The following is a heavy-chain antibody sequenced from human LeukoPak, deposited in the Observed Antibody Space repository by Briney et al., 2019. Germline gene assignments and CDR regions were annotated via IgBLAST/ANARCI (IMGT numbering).Heavy chain of an antibody. J-gene: IGHJ4*02. D-gene: IGHD5-24*01. V-gene: IGHV3-21*01. CDR1: GFTFSSYS. CDR2: ISSTGSYI. Sequence: GGSLRLSCAAFGFTFSSYSMSWVRQAPGKGLEWVSSISSTGSYIYYADSVKGRITISRDNAKNSLFLQMDSLRAEDTAMYYCAIDFRTQLDGYSPPYHFDYWGQGVLVNVSS. CDR3: AIDFRTQLDGYSPPYHFDY.